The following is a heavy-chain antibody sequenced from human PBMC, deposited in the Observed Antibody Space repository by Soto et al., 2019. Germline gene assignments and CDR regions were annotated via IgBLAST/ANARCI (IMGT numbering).Heavy chain of an antibody. D-gene: IGHD3-9*01. Sequence: QVQLVESGGGVVQPGRSLRLSCAASGFTFSSYGMHWVRQAPGKGLEWVAVISYDGSNKYYADSVKGRFTISRDNSKNTLYLQMNSLRAEDTAVYYCARDKNILTGIDYWGQGTLVTVSS. CDR1: GFTFSSYG. V-gene: IGHV3-30*03. J-gene: IGHJ4*02. CDR3: ARDKNILTGIDY. CDR2: ISYDGSNK.